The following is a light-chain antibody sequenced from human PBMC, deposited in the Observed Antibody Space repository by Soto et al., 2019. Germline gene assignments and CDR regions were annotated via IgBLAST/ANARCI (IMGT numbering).Light chain of an antibody. Sequence: DIVMTQTPLSLPVTPGEPASISCRSSQSLLDSDDGTTYLDWYLQRPGQSPQLLIYTLSYRASVVTDRFSGGGSGTDFTLKISRVEAEAVGVYYCLQRIEFPYTFGQGTKRQIK. V-gene: IGKV2-40*01. CDR1: QSLLDSDDGTTY. CDR2: TLS. J-gene: IGKJ2*01. CDR3: LQRIEFPYT.